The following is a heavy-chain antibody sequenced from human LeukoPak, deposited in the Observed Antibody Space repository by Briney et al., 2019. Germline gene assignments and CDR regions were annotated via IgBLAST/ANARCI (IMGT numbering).Heavy chain of an antibody. CDR1: GGSFSGYY. Sequence: SETLSLTCAVYGGSFSGYYWSWIRQPPGKGLEWIGEFNHSGSTNYNPSPKSRVTISVDTSKNQFSLKLSSVTAADTAVYYCARFPAGSYYFDYWGQGTLVTVSS. D-gene: IGHD6-13*01. CDR3: ARFPAGSYYFDY. J-gene: IGHJ4*02. V-gene: IGHV4-34*01. CDR2: FNHSGST.